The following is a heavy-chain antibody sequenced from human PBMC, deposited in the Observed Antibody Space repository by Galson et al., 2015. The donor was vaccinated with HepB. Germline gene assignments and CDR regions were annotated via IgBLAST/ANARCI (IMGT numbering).Heavy chain of an antibody. CDR1: GYTFTDYY. CDR2: ISPNSGDT. CDR3: ARDGNFDI. J-gene: IGHJ3*02. Sequence: SVTVSCKASGYTFTDYYMHWVRQAPGQGLEWMGWISPNSGDTNFAQKFQGRVTMTRDTSVSTAYMELSRLTSDDTAMYYCARDGNFDIWGQGTMVTVSS. V-gene: IGHV1-2*02. D-gene: IGHD4-23*01.